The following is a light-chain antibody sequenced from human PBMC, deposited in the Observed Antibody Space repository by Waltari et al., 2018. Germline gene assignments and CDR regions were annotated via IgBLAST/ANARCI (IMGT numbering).Light chain of an antibody. CDR2: GAS. CDR3: QNHERLPAT. J-gene: IGKJ1*01. Sequence: EVVLTQSPGPLSLSPGETATLSCRASQSIGRYLVWYQQKSGQAPRLPIYGASTRATGIPDRFSGSGSGTDFSLTISRLEAEDFAVYYCQNHERLPATFGQGTKVEMK. V-gene: IGKV3-20*01. CDR1: QSIGRY.